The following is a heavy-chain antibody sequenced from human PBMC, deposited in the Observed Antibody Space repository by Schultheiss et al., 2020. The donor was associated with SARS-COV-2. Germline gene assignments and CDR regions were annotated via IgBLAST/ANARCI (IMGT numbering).Heavy chain of an antibody. D-gene: IGHD3-3*01. CDR1: GGSISSSSYY. J-gene: IGHJ5*02. V-gene: IGHV4-39*01. CDR2: IYYSGST. Sequence: GSLRLSCTVSGGSISSSSYYWGWIRQPPGKGLEWIGSIYYSGSTNYNPSLKSRVTISVDTSKNQFSLKLSSVTAADTAVYYCARHPNVPSDYDFWSGYDAGFDPWGQGTLVTVSS. CDR3: ARHPNVPSDYDFWSGYDAGFDP.